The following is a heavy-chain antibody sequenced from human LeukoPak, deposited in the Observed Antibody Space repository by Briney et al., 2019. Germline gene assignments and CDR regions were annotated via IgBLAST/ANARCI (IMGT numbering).Heavy chain of an antibody. CDR2: IHASGST. V-gene: IGHV4-4*07. CDR1: GGSISSYY. D-gene: IGHD6-6*01. J-gene: IGHJ4*02. CDR3: AREGSMTARPFVSIDY. Sequence: SETLSLTCTVSGGSISSYYWSWIRQPAGKVLEWIGRIHASGSTDYNPSLESRVTMSVDTSKSQFSLRLSSVTAADTAVYYCAREGSMTARPFVSIDYWGQGTLVTVSS.